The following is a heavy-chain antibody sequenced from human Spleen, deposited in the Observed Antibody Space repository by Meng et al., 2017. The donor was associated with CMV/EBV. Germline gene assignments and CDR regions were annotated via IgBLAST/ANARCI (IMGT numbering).Heavy chain of an antibody. V-gene: IGHV3-23*01. CDR1: GFTFSSYA. CDR3: ARDPSYDSNYLDF. CDR2: ISGSGGST. Sequence: GGSLRLSCAASGFTFSSYAMSWVRQAPGKGLEWVSAISGSGGSTYYADSVKGRFTISRDNSKNTLYLQMNSLRAEDTAVYFCARDPSYDSNYLDFWGQGTLVTVSS. J-gene: IGHJ4*02. D-gene: IGHD3-22*01.